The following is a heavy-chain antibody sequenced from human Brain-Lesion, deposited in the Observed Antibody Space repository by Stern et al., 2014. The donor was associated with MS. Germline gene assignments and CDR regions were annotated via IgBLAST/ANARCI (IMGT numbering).Heavy chain of an antibody. V-gene: IGHV4-61*02. CDR1: GGSISSGGYY. CDR3: ARGRVVPGFQYYATDV. CDR2: IFNSASP. J-gene: IGHJ6*02. Sequence: QVQLQESGPGLVKPSQTLSLSCTVSGGSISSGGYYWSWIRQPAGKGLEGIGRIFNSASPSYTPPLKSRVTISIDTSKNQFPRRLNSMTAADTAVYYCARGRVVPGFQYYATDVWGQGTTVIVSS. D-gene: IGHD2-2*01.